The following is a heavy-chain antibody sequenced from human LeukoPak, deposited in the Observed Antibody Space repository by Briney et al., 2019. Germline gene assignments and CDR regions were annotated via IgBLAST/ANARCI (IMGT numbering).Heavy chain of an antibody. CDR1: GGSISSSNYY. CDR3: ARGTYGLGSPV. V-gene: IGHV4-39*07. CDR2: IYYSGST. J-gene: IGHJ4*02. D-gene: IGHD3-10*01. Sequence: SETLSLTCTVSGGSISSSNYYWGWIRQPPGEGLEWIGSIYYSGSTYYNPSLKSRVTISVDTSKNQFSLKLSSVTAADTAVYYCARGTYGLGSPVWGQGTLVTVSS.